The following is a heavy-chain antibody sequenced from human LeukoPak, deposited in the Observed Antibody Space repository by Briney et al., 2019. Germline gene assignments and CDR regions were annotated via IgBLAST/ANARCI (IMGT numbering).Heavy chain of an antibody. Sequence: PSETLSLTCTVSGVSISSYYWGWIRQPPGKGLEWIGSIYYSGSTYYNPSLKSRVTISVDTSKNQFSLKLSSVTAADTAVYYCARYVDIVATIIDYWGQGTLVTVSS. CDR3: ARYVDIVATIIDY. D-gene: IGHD5-12*01. CDR1: GVSISSYY. J-gene: IGHJ4*02. V-gene: IGHV4-39*07. CDR2: IYYSGST.